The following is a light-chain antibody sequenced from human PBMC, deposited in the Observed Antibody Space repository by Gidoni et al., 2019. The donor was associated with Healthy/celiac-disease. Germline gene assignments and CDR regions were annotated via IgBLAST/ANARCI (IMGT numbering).Light chain of an antibody. J-gene: IGKJ5*01. Sequence: ELVMTQSPATLSVSPGERATLSCRASQSVSSNLAWYQQKPGQAPRLRIYGSSTRATGIRARFSGSGSGTEFTLTISSLQSEDFAVYYCQQYNNWPPITFGQGTRLEIK. V-gene: IGKV3-15*01. CDR1: QSVSSN. CDR3: QQYNNWPPIT. CDR2: GSS.